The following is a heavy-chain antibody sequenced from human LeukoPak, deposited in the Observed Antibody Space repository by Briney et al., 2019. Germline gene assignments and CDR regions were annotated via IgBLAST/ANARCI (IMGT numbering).Heavy chain of an antibody. CDR2: INHSGST. V-gene: IGHV4-34*01. J-gene: IGHJ4*02. Sequence: SETLSLTCAVYGGSFSGYYWSWIRQPPGKGLEWIGEINHSGSTNYNPSLKSRVTISVDTSKNQFSLKLSSVTAADTAAYYCARVGAAATNKPHFDYWGQGTLVTVSS. CDR3: ARVGAAATNKPHFDY. D-gene: IGHD6-13*01. CDR1: GGSFSGYY.